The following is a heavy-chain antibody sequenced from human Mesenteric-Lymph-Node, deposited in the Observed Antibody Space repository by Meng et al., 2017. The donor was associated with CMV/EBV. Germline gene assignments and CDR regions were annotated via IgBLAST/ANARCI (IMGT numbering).Heavy chain of an antibody. CDR3: ARGRYYDSSGSTPFDAFDI. CDR1: GGSFSGYY. J-gene: IGHJ3*02. D-gene: IGHD3-22*01. V-gene: IGHV4-59*08. CDR2: IYYSGST. Sequence: SETLSLTCAVYGGSFSGYYWSWIRQPPGKGLEWIGYIYYSGSTNYNPSLKSRVTISVDTSKNQFSLKLSSVTAADTAVYYCARGRYYDSSGSTPFDAFDIWGQGTMVTVSS.